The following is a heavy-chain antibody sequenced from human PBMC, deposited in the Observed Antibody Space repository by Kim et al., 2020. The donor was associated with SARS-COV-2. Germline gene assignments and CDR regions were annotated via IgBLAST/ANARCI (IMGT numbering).Heavy chain of an antibody. CDR1: GGSFSGYY. CDR2: INHSGST. D-gene: IGHD3-10*01. V-gene: IGHV4-34*01. CDR3: ARMVSYYYYGMDV. J-gene: IGHJ6*02. Sequence: SETLSLTCAVYGGSFSGYYWSWIRQPPGKGLEWIGEINHSGSTNYNPSLKSRVTISVDTSKNQFSLKLSSVTAADTAVYYCARMVSYYYYGMDVWGQGTTVTVSS.